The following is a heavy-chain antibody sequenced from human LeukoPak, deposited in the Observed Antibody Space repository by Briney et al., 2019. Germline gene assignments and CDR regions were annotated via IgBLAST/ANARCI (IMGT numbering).Heavy chain of an antibody. D-gene: IGHD2-2*01. J-gene: IGHJ4*02. Sequence: PGGSLRLSCAASGFTFSSYSMNWVRQDPGKGLEWVSSISSSSSYIYYADSVKGRFTISRDNAKNSLYLQMNSLRAEDTAVYYCANSPKALGYCSSTSCYGWGQGTLVTVSS. CDR2: ISSSSSYI. V-gene: IGHV3-21*01. CDR3: ANSPKALGYCSSTSCYG. CDR1: GFTFSSYS.